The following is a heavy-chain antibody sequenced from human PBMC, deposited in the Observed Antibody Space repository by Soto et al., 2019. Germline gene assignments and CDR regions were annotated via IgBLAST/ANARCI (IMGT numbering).Heavy chain of an antibody. V-gene: IGHV3-23*01. J-gene: IGHJ1*01. CDR1: GFTFSSYA. Sequence: GVSLRLSCAASGFTFSSYAMSWVRQAPGKGLEWVSAISGSGGSTYYADSVKGRFTISRDNSKNTLYLQMNSLGAEDTAVYYCAKEPRLGYCSGGSCYYEYFQHWGQGTLVTVSS. D-gene: IGHD2-15*01. CDR2: ISGSGGST. CDR3: AKEPRLGYCSGGSCYYEYFQH.